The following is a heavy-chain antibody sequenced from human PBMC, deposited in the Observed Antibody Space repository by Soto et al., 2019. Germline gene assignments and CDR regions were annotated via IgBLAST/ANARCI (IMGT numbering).Heavy chain of an antibody. Sequence: PGGSLRLSCTASGFTFGDSAMSWVRQAPGKGLGWVGFIRSKAYGGTTECAASVRGRFTISRDDSRSISYLQRNSLKSEDTAGYYCTRRPVLREFDWLPGFYGMDDWGQGITVTVAS. CDR2: IRSKAYGGTT. J-gene: IGHJ6*02. D-gene: IGHD3-9*01. CDR1: GFTFGDSA. CDR3: TRRPVLREFDWLPGFYGMDD. V-gene: IGHV3-49*04.